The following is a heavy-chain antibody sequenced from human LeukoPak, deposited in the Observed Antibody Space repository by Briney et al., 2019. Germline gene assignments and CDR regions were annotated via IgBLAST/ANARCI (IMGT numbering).Heavy chain of an antibody. CDR2: ISYDGSNK. CDR3: ASDQAKWIQLGNFDY. CDR1: GFTFSSYA. Sequence: GGSLRLSCAASGFTFSSYAMHWVRQAPGKGLEWVAVISYDGSNKYYADSVKGRFTISRDNSKNTLYLQMNSLRAEDTAVYYCASDQAKWIQLGNFDYWGQGTLVTVSS. V-gene: IGHV3-30*04. J-gene: IGHJ4*02. D-gene: IGHD5-18*01.